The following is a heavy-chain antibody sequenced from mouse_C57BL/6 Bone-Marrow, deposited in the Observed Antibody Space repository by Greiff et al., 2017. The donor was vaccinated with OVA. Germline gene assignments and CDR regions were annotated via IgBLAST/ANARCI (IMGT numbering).Heavy chain of an antibody. V-gene: IGHV5-17*01. Sequence: EVQLQESGGGLVKPGGSLKLSCAASGFTFSDYGMHWVRQAPEKGLEWVAYISSGSSTIYYADTVKGRFTISRDNAKNTLFMKMTSLRSEATAIYFCAKLCWLLRLDYWGQGTSVTVSS. CDR3: AKLCWLLRLDY. J-gene: IGHJ4*01. D-gene: IGHD2-3*01. CDR2: ISSGSSTI. CDR1: GFTFSDYG.